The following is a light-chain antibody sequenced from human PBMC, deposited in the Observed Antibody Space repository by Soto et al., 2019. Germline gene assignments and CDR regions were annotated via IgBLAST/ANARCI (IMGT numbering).Light chain of an antibody. J-gene: IGKJ5*01. Sequence: IGQAQSSSTLFVSQKTIAILSCMACQGGTTNLAWYQQLSVQSPRLLIYDVSHRAIGVPARFSGTGSETDFTLTISGLQSEDSAVYFCQQYNNLPISFCQGTRLAI. CDR2: DVS. V-gene: IGKV3-15*01. CDR1: QGGTTN. CDR3: QQYNNLPIS.